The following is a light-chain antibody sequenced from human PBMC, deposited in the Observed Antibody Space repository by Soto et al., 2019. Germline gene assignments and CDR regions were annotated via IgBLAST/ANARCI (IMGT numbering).Light chain of an antibody. CDR1: QSISSW. J-gene: IGKJ4*01. CDR2: AAS. V-gene: IGKV1-5*01. Sequence: IQLTPSPSTPSASVGDRVTITCRASQSISSWLAWYQQKPGKTPKLLIYAASILKSGVPSRFSGGGSGTDFTLTISRLEPEDFAVYYCQQFSSYPLTFGGGTKVDIK. CDR3: QQFSSYPLT.